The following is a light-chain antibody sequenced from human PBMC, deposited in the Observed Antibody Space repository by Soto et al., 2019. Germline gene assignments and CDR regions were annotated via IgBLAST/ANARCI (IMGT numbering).Light chain of an antibody. CDR1: SSDVGGYNY. CDR3: SAYTSSINAPYG. V-gene: IGLV2-14*01. Sequence: QSALTQPASVSGSPGQSITISCTGTSSDVGGYNYVSWYQQHPDKAPKLMISDVSDRPSGVSDRFSGTKSGNTASLTISGLQAEDEADSYGSAYTSSINAPYGFGTGTKLTVL. CDR2: DVS. J-gene: IGLJ1*01.